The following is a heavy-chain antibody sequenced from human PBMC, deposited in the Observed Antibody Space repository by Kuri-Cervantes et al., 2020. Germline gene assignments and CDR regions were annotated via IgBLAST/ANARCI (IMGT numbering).Heavy chain of an antibody. Sequence: SQTLSLTCAVSGYSISSGYYWGWIRQPPGKGLEWIGSIYHSGSTYYNPSLKSRVTISVDTSKNQFSLKLSSVTAADTAVYYCARSRYGWFDPWGQGTLVTVSS. CDR3: ARSRYGWFDP. CDR1: GYSISSGYY. D-gene: IGHD1-14*01. J-gene: IGHJ5*02. CDR2: IYHSGST. V-gene: IGHV4-38-2*01.